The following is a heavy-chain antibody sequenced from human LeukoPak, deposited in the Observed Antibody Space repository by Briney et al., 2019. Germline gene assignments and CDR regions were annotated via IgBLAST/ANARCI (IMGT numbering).Heavy chain of an antibody. J-gene: IGHJ4*02. CDR2: VIPIFGTE. CDR1: GGTFSSYA. Sequence: GASVTVSCKASGGTFSSYAISWVRQAPGQGLEWMGGVIPIFGTENYAQKFQGRATITADESTSTAYMELSSLRSEDTAVYYCARVGYYYDSSGYYFDYWGQGTLVTVSS. V-gene: IGHV1-69*13. D-gene: IGHD3-22*01. CDR3: ARVGYYYDSSGYYFDY.